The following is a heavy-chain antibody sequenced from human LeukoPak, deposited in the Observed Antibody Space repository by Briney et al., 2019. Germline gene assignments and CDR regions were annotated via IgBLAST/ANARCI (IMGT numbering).Heavy chain of an antibody. CDR3: ARRGYTYGNAPFDY. Sequence: GESLKISCKGSGYSFTSYWISWVRQMPGKGLEWMGRIDPSDSYTNYSPSFQDHVTISADKSISTAYLQWSSLKASDTAMYYCARRGYTYGNAPFDYWGQGALVTVSS. CDR2: IDPSDSYT. V-gene: IGHV5-10-1*01. J-gene: IGHJ4*02. D-gene: IGHD5-18*01. CDR1: GYSFTSYW.